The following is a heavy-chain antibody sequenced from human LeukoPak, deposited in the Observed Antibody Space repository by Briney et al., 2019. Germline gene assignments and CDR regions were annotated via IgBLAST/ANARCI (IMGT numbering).Heavy chain of an antibody. Sequence: PSETLSLTCTVSGGSVSSTSHHWDWIRQPPGQGLEWIGSIFYSGSTYYSPSLKSRVTISVDTSKNQFSPNLSSVTAADTAVYYCARSTVYYYYYYYMDVWGKGTTVTVSS. J-gene: IGHJ6*03. CDR1: GGSVSSTSHH. CDR2: IFYSGST. D-gene: IGHD4-11*01. V-gene: IGHV4-39*01. CDR3: ARSTVYYYYYYYMDV.